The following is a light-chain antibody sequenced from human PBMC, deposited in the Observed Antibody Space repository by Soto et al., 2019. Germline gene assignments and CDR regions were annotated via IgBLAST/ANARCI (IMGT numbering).Light chain of an antibody. CDR1: QSVSSN. V-gene: IGKV3-20*01. CDR3: QQYGSSGT. J-gene: IGKJ1*01. Sequence: ILTTQSPATLSVSPGERATLSCMASQSVSSNLAWYQQKPGQAPRLLIYGASNRATGIPDRFSGSGSGTDFTLTISRLEPEDFAVYYCQQYGSSGTFGQGTKVDIK. CDR2: GAS.